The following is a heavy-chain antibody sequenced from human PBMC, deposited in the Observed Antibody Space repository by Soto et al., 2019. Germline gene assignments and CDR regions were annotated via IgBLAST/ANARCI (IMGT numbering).Heavy chain of an antibody. CDR1: GGSISSYY. CDR2: IYYSGST. J-gene: IGHJ4*02. D-gene: IGHD4-4*01. CDR3: ATLGTTVTTTLFDY. V-gene: IGHV4-59*01. Sequence: SETLSLTCTVSGGSISSYYWSWIRQPPGKGLEWIGYIYYSGSTNYNPSLKSRVTISVDTSKNQFSLKLGSVTAADTAVYYCATLGTTVTTTLFDYWGQGTLVTVSS.